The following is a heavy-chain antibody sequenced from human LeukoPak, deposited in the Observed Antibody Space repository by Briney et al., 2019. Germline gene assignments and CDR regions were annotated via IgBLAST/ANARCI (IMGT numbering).Heavy chain of an antibody. CDR1: GGSISSSSYY. CDR2: IYYSGST. Sequence: SETLPLTCTVSGGSISSSSYYWGWIRQPPGKGLEWIGSIYYSGSTYYNPSLKSRVTISVDTSKNQFSLKLSSVTAADTAVYYCARDPSIVGATPYFDYWGQGTLVTVSS. CDR3: ARDPSIVGATPYFDY. J-gene: IGHJ4*02. V-gene: IGHV4-39*07. D-gene: IGHD1-26*01.